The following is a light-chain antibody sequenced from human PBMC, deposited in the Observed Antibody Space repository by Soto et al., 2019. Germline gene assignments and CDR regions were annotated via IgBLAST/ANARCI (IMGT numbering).Light chain of an antibody. CDR2: GAF. J-gene: IGKJ1*01. CDR1: QSISNY. Sequence: DIQMTQSPSSLSASVGDRVTITCRASQSISNYLNWYQQKPGKAPKLLIYGAFSLQSGVPSRFSGSGSGTDSTLASSSLQPEDFATYYCQQGYSTPPWTFGQGTKVEIK. CDR3: QQGYSTPPWT. V-gene: IGKV1-39*01.